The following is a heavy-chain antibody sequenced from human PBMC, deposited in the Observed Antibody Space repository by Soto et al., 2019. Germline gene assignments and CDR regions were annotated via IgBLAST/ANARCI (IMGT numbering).Heavy chain of an antibody. CDR2: IYYSGST. D-gene: IGHD1-1*01. V-gene: IGHV4-30-4*02. CDR3: ARAGVSYGGNAEFDS. Sequence: PADTLSLTCTVSVGSISSGDYYWSWIRQPPGKGMEWIGYIYYSGSTYYNPSLKSRVTISVDTSKNQFSLKLSSVTAADTAVYYCARAGVSYGGNAEFDSWGQGTVVPVSS. J-gene: IGHJ4*02. CDR1: VGSISSGDYY.